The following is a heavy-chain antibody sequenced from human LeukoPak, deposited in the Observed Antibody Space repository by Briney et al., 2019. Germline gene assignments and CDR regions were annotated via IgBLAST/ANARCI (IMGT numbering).Heavy chain of an antibody. CDR2: IYHSGST. CDR3: ARGDGSFDY. CDR1: GGSISSSSYY. J-gene: IGHJ4*02. V-gene: IGHV4-30-2*01. Sequence: PSETLSLTCTVSGGSISSSSYYWGWIRQPPGKGLEWIGYIYHSGSTYYNPSLKSRVTISVDRSKNQFSLKLSSVTAADTAVYYCARGDGSFDYWGQGTLVTVSS. D-gene: IGHD5-24*01.